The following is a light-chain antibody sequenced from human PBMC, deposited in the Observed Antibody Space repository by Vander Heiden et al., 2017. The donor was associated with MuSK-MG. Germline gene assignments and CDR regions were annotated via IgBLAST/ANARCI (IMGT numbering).Light chain of an antibody. Sequence: QSALTPPASVSGSPGQSITIPCTGTSSDVSAHKYGCWYQQNPGKAPKLMIYEVSNRPAGVSNRFSGSKSGNTASLTISGLQAEDEADYYCGSYTGSNSLVFGGGTKLTVL. CDR2: EVS. J-gene: IGLJ2*01. CDR3: GSYTGSNSLV. CDR1: SSDVSAHKY. V-gene: IGLV2-14*01.